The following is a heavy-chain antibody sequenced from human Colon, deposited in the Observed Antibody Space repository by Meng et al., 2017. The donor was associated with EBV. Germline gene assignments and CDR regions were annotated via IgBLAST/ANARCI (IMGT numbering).Heavy chain of an antibody. CDR2: IYYSGST. CDR3: ARGPTTYFDY. D-gene: IGHD4-17*01. V-gene: IGHV4-30-4*01. J-gene: IGHJ4*02. Sequence: QVQLQESGARLVKPAGTLSLNCAVSGGFITSENWWTWVRQPPGKGLEWIGYIYYSGSTYYNPSLKSRVTISVDTSKNQFSLKLSSVTAADTAVYYCARGPTTYFDYWGQGTLVTVSS. CDR1: GGFITSENW.